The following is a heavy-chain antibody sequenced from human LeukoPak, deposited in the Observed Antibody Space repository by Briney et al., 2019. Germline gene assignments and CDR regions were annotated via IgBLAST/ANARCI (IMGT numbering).Heavy chain of an antibody. CDR2: IYYSGST. CDR3: ARGSQYYYDSSGYLDY. Sequence: SETLSLTCTVSGGSISSYYWSWIRQPPGEGLEWIGYIYYSGSTNYNPSLKRRVTISVDTSKNQFSLKLSSVTAADTAVYYCARGSQYYYDSSGYLDYWGQGTLVTVSS. V-gene: IGHV4-59*01. D-gene: IGHD3-22*01. J-gene: IGHJ4*02. CDR1: GGSISSYY.